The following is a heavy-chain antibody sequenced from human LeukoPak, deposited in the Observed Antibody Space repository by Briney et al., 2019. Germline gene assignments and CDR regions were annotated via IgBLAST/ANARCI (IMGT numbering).Heavy chain of an antibody. V-gene: IGHV3-21*01. D-gene: IGHD2-15*01. Sequence: GGSLRLSRAASGFTFSSYSMNWVRQAPGKGLEWVSSISSSSSYIYYADSVKGRFTISRDNAKNSLYLQMNSLRAEDTAVYYCARDSGGQGDDYWGQGTLVTVSS. J-gene: IGHJ4*02. CDR3: ARDSGGQGDDY. CDR2: ISSSSSYI. CDR1: GFTFSSYS.